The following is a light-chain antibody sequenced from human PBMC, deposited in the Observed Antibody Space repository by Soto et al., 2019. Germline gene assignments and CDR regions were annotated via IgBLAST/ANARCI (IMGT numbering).Light chain of an antibody. CDR3: ATWDDSLNLLYV. CDR2: LNS. CDR1: SSSIERNA. V-gene: IGLV1-44*01. J-gene: IGLJ1*01. Sequence: QSVLTQPASASGTPGQRVTISCSGDSSSIERNAVSWYQQLPGMAPKLLIYLNSRRPSGLPDRFSGSKSGTSASLAISGLQSEDEAEYYCATWDDSLNLLYVFGTGTKVTVL.